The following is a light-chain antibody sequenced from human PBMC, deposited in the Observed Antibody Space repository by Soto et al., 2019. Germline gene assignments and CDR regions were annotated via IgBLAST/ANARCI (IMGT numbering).Light chain of an antibody. CDR2: GAS. Sequence: VLTQSPGTLSLSPWERVTILCLASQSVSSTSLAWYQQKPGQTPRLLIYGASSRATGTPDRISGGGSGTHFTLTISRLEPEDFAVYYCQHYVTSSITFGQGTRLEIK. J-gene: IGKJ5*01. CDR1: QSVSSTS. V-gene: IGKV3-20*01. CDR3: QHYVTSSIT.